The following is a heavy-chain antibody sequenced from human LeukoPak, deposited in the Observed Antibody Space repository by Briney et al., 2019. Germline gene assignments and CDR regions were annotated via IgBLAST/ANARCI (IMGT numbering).Heavy chain of an antibody. D-gene: IGHD2-2*01. CDR3: AREATGSTSFSSFDY. CDR2: IGHNGTT. Sequence: SETLSVTCAVYGGSFSDYNWTWIRQPPGKGLEWIGEIGHNGTTNYNPSLKGRVTISLDTSKNQFSLKLSSVTAADTAVYYCAREATGSTSFSSFDYWGQGTLVTVSS. CDR1: GGSFSDYN. V-gene: IGHV4-34*01. J-gene: IGHJ4*02.